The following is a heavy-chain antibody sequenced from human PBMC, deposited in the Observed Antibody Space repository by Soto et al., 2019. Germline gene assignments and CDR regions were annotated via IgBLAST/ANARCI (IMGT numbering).Heavy chain of an antibody. V-gene: IGHV4-61*01. D-gene: IGHD1-26*01. CDR1: GGSVSSDSYY. CDR3: ARSGSYYGWFDP. Sequence: SETLSLSCTVSGGSVSSDSYYWSWIRQPPGKGLEWIGYIYYSGSTNYNPSLKSRVTISVDTSKNQFSLKLSSVTAADTAVYDCARSGSYYGWFDPWAQGTPVTVSS. J-gene: IGHJ5*02. CDR2: IYYSGST.